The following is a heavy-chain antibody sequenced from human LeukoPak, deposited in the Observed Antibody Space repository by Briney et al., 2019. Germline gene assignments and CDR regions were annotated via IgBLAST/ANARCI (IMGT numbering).Heavy chain of an antibody. CDR2: IYHSGST. Sequence: SGTLSLTCAVSGGSINSNNWWSWVRQPPGKGLEWIGEIYHSGSTNYSPSLKSRVTISVDKSKKQFSLKLSSVTAADTAVYYCVTNSIGYCSGGNCYQVSDYWGQGTLVTVSS. V-gene: IGHV4-4*02. D-gene: IGHD2-15*01. J-gene: IGHJ4*02. CDR1: GGSINSNNW. CDR3: VTNSIGYCSGGNCYQVSDY.